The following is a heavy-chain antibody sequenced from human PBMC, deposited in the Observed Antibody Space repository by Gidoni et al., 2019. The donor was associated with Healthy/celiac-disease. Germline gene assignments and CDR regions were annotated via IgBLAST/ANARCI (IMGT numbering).Heavy chain of an antibody. V-gene: IGHV4-34*01. J-gene: IGHJ6*02. Sequence: QVQLQQWGAGLLTPSETLSLTCAVYGGSFSGYYWSWIRQPPGKGLEWIGEINHSGSTNYNPSLKSRVTISVDTSKNQFSRKLSSVTAADTAVYYCARGETAMVRGVIYYYYGMDVWGQGTTVTVSS. CDR1: GGSFSGYY. CDR3: ARGETAMVRGVIYYYYGMDV. D-gene: IGHD3-10*01. CDR2: INHSGST.